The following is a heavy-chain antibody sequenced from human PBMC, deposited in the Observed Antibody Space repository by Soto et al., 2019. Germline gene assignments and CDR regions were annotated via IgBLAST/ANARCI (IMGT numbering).Heavy chain of an antibody. CDR2: ISYDGSLQ. Sequence: QAQLVESGGGVVQPGRSLRLSCAASGFAFSSYGMHWVRQAPGTGLEWVAVISYDGSLQHYADSVKGRFTISRDNSKNMVLLQMSSLSAEDRAVYYCVSDRGYGHASVPYSWGQGTLVSVSS. J-gene: IGHJ4*02. CDR3: VSDRGYGHASVPYS. CDR1: GFAFSSYG. D-gene: IGHD5-18*01. V-gene: IGHV3-30*03.